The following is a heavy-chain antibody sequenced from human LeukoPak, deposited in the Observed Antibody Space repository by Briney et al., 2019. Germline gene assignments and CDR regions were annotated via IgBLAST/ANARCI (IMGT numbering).Heavy chain of an antibody. CDR2: VSSGAFTI. D-gene: IGHD3-10*01. J-gene: IGHJ4*02. Sequence: PGGSLRLSCTASGFTFSSYEMNWVRQAPGKGLEWVSYVSSGAFTIYYADSVKGRFTVSRDNAKNSLYLRMNSLRAEDTAVYYCARVDAGNDYLDYWGQGTLVTVSS. V-gene: IGHV3-48*03. CDR3: ARVDAGNDYLDY. CDR1: GFTFSSYE.